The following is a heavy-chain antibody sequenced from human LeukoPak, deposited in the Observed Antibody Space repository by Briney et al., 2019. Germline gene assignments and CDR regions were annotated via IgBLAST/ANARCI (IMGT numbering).Heavy chain of an antibody. CDR3: ATTTIRLGY. Sequence: PSETLSLTCTVSGGSISSYYWSWIRQPPGKGLEWIGYICYSGSTNYNPSLKSRVTISVDMSKNQFSLKLRSVTAADTAVYYCATTTIRLGYWGQGTLVTVSS. J-gene: IGHJ4*02. CDR1: GGSISSYY. D-gene: IGHD1-1*01. CDR2: ICYSGST. V-gene: IGHV4-59*08.